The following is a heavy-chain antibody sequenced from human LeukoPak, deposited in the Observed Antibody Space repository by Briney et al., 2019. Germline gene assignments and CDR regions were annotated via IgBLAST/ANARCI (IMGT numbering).Heavy chain of an antibody. CDR3: AKTIAAAGRGYFQH. Sequence: GGSLRLSCAASGFTFSSYAMSWVRQAPGKGLEWVSAISGSGGSTYYADSVKGRFTISRDNSKNTLYLQRNSLRAEDTAVYYCAKTIAAAGRGYFQHWGQGTLVTVSS. CDR1: GFTFSSYA. D-gene: IGHD6-13*01. V-gene: IGHV3-23*01. J-gene: IGHJ1*01. CDR2: ISGSGGST.